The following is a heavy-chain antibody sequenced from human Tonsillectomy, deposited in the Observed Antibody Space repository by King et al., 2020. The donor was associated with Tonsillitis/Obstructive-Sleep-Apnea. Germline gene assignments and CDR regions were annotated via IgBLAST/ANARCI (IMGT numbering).Heavy chain of an antibody. V-gene: IGHV1-18*01. Sequence: LVQSGAEGKKPGASVKVSCKASGYTFTSYGISWVRQAPGQGLEWMGWISAYNGNTNYEQKRQDRVTMTRDTSTSTAYMELRSLGSDDTAVYYCARDLGTEYYDFWSGYPRFEYWGQGTLVTVSS. CDR3: ARDLGTEYYDFWSGYPRFEY. J-gene: IGHJ4*02. CDR1: GYTFTSYG. D-gene: IGHD3-3*01. CDR2: ISAYNGNT.